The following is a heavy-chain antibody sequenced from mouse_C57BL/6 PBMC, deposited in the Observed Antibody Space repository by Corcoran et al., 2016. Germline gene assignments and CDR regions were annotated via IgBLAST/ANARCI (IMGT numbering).Heavy chain of an antibody. CDR3: ARGVPYYAMDY. CDR2: IDPEHGET. Sequence: EVQLQQSGAELVKPGASVKLSCTASGFNIKDYYMHWVKQRSEQGLEWIGRIDPEHGETKFAPKFQGKATITADKSSNTAYLQLSSLTSEDTAVYYCARGVPYYAMDYWGQGTSVTVSS. J-gene: IGHJ4*01. CDR1: GFNIKDYY. V-gene: IGHV14-2*01.